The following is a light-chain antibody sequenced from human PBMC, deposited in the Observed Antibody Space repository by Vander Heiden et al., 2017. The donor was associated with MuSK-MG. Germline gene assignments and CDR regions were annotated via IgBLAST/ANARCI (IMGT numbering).Light chain of an antibody. V-gene: IGLV2-8*01. CDR3: SSYAGNNNLETLYV. Sequence: QSALTQPPSASGSPGQSVTIPCTGTSSDVGGYNYVSWYQQHPGKAPKLMIYEVSKRPSGVPDRVSGSKSGNTASLTVSGLQAEDEADYDCSSYAGNNNLETLYVFGTGTKVTVL. CDR2: EVS. CDR1: SSDVGGYNY. J-gene: IGLJ1*01.